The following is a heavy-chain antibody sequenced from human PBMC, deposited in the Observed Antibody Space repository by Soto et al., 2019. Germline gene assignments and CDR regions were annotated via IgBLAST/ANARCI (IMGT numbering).Heavy chain of an antibody. CDR2: MNPNSGNT. D-gene: IGHD6-6*01. Sequence: ASVKVSCKASGYTFTSYDINWVRQATGQGLEWMGWMNPNSGNTGYAQKFQGRVTMTRNTSISTAYVELSSLRSEDTAVYYCARVGRAARLIYYYYMDVWGKGTTVTVSS. J-gene: IGHJ6*03. CDR3: ARVGRAARLIYYYYMDV. CDR1: GYTFTSYD. V-gene: IGHV1-8*01.